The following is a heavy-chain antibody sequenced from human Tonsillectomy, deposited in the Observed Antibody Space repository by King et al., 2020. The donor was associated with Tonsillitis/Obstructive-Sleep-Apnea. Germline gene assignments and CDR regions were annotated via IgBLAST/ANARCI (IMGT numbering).Heavy chain of an antibody. CDR1: VGSISSLNW. J-gene: IGHJ4*02. V-gene: IGHV4-4*02. D-gene: IGHD2-2*01. CDR2: IYHSGST. Sequence: VQLQESGPGLVKPSGTLSLSCAVSVGSISSLNWWSWVRQPPGKGREWIGEIYHSGSTNYNPSLNSRVTMSVDKSTNQFSLNLTSVTAADTAIYYCAGDVGFCSSSNCFTYWGRGVLVTVSS. CDR3: AGDVGFCSSSNCFTY.